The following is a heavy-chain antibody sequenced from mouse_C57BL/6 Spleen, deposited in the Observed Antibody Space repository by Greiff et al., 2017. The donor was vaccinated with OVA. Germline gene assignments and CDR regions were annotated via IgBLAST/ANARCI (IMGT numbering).Heavy chain of an antibody. V-gene: IGHV1-64*01. D-gene: IGHD3-2*02. CDR1: GYTFTSYW. Sequence: VQLQQPGAELVKPGASVKLSCKASGYTFTSYWMHWVKQRPGQGLEWIGMIHPNSGSTNYNEKFKSKATLTVDKSSSTAYMQLSSLTSEYSAVYYGSREATVAPFDYWGQGTTLTVSS. CDR3: SREATVAPFDY. J-gene: IGHJ2*01. CDR2: IHPNSGST.